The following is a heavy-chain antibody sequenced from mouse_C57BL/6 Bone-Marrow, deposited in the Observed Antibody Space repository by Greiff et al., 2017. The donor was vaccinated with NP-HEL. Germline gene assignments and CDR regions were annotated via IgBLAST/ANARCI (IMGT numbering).Heavy chain of an antibody. CDR3: TGGGSSSWYFDV. V-gene: IGHV6-3*01. CDR1: GFTFSNYW. Sequence: EVKLQESGGGLVQPGGSMKLSCVASGFTFSNYWMNWVRQSPEKGLEWVAQIRLKSDNYATHYAESVKGRFTISRDDSKSSVYLQMNNLRAEDTGIYYCTGGGSSSWYFDVWGTGTTVTVSS. J-gene: IGHJ1*03. D-gene: IGHD1-1*01. CDR2: IRLKSDNYAT.